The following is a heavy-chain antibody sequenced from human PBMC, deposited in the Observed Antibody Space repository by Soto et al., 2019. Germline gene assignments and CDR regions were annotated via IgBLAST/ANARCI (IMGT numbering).Heavy chain of an antibody. J-gene: IGHJ4*02. V-gene: IGHV4-30-4*01. CDR1: GGSISSGDYY. D-gene: IGHD6-19*01. Sequence: QVQLQESGPGLVKPSQTLSLTCTVSGGSISSGDYYWSWIRQPPGKGLEWIGYIYYSGSTYYNPSLKSRVTISVDTSQNQFSLKLSSVTAADTAVYYCARDQGDYSSGLYYFDYWGQGTLVTVSS. CDR3: ARDQGDYSSGLYYFDY. CDR2: IYYSGST.